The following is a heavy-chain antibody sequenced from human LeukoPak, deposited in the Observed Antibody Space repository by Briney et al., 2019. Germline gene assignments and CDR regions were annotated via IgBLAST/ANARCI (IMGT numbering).Heavy chain of an antibody. CDR1: GFTFSNAW. V-gene: IGHV3-15*01. D-gene: IGHD3-22*01. CDR2: IKSKTDGGTT. J-gene: IGHJ4*02. Sequence: KPGGSLRLSCAASGFTFSNAWMSWVRQAPGKGLEWVGRIKSKTDGGTTDYAAPVKGRFTISRDDSKNTLYLQMNSLKTEDTAVYYCTTQINMIVVAPPDYWGQGTLVTVSS. CDR3: TTQINMIVVAPPDY.